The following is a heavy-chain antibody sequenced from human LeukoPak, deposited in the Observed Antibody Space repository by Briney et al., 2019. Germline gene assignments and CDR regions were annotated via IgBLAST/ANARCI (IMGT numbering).Heavy chain of an antibody. CDR2: IYYSGST. V-gene: IGHV4-59*12. Sequence: PSETLSLTCTVSGGSISSYYWSWIRQPPGKGLEWIGYIYYSGSTNYNPSLKSRVTISVDTSKNQFSLKLSSVTAADTAVYYCARDYPYGDYLPYYYYYYGMDVWGQGTTATVSS. D-gene: IGHD4-17*01. J-gene: IGHJ6*02. CDR1: GGSISSYY. CDR3: ARDYPYGDYLPYYYYYYGMDV.